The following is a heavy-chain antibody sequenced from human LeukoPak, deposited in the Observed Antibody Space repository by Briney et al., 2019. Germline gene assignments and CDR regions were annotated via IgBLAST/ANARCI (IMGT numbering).Heavy chain of an antibody. Sequence: NPGGSLRLSCAASGFTFSSYGMHWVRQAPGKGLEWVAVISYDGSNKYYADSVKGRFTISRDNSKNTLYLQMNSLRAEDTAVYYCARSGSYYSSPRPHQFDYWGQGTLVTVSS. CDR1: GFTFSSYG. J-gene: IGHJ4*02. CDR2: ISYDGSNK. D-gene: IGHD1-26*01. V-gene: IGHV3-30*03. CDR3: ARSGSYYSSPRPHQFDY.